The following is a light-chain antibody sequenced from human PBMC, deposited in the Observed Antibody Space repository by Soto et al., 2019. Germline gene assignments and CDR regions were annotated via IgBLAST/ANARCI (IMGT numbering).Light chain of an antibody. V-gene: IGKV3-11*01. CDR1: QSVSSY. CDR3: QQRSNWPLT. J-gene: IGKJ4*01. CDR2: DAS. Sequence: EIVLTQSPATLSLSPGERATLSCRASQSVSSYLAWYQQKPGQAPRLLIYDASNRATGIPARFSGSVSGTDFSLTISSLEPGDFAVYYCQQRSNWPLTFGGGTKVEIK.